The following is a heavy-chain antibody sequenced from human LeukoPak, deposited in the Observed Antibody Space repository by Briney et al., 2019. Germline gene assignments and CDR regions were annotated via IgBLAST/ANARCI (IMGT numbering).Heavy chain of an antibody. CDR3: STVGGAVAFDY. CDR2: IKGISDGGTT. V-gene: IGHV3-15*01. CDR1: GFSFSKAW. D-gene: IGHD6-19*01. J-gene: IGHJ4*02. Sequence: PGGSLRLSCAASGFSFSKAWMSWVRQAPGEGLEWVGRIKGISDGGTTDYDAPVKDRFTISRDDSKNTLYLQMNSLKTEDTAVYFCSTVGGAVAFDYWGQGTLVTVSS.